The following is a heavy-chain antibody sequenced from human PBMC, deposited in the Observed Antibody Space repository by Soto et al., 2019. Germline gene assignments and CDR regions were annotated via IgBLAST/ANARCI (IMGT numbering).Heavy chain of an antibody. CDR2: IYYSGST. J-gene: IGHJ5*02. D-gene: IGHD1-1*01. CDR3: ARAAGTTQFDP. V-gene: IGHV4-59*01. Sequence: SETLSLTCTVSGGSISSYYWSWIRQPPGKGLEWIGNIYYSGSTSYNPSLKSRVTISVDTSNNQFSLKLSSVTAADTAVYFCARAAGTTQFDPWGQGTLVTVS. CDR1: GGSISSYY.